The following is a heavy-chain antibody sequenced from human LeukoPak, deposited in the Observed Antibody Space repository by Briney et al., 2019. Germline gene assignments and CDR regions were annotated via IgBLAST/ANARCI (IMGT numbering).Heavy chain of an antibody. J-gene: IGHJ6*03. CDR2: ISAYNGNT. Sequence: RASVTVSCKASGYTFTSYGISWVRQAPGQGLEWMGWISAYNGNTNYAQKLQGRVTMTTDTSTSTAYMELRSLRSDDTAVYYCARVGATLNYYYYMDVWGKGTTVTVSS. D-gene: IGHD1-26*01. CDR3: ARVGATLNYYYYMDV. CDR1: GYTFTSYG. V-gene: IGHV1-18*01.